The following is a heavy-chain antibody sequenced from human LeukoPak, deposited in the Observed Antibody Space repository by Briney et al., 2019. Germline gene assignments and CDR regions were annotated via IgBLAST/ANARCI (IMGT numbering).Heavy chain of an antibody. CDR3: AKELVLLWFGESYDAFDI. D-gene: IGHD3-10*01. CDR1: GFIFSSYG. J-gene: IGHJ3*02. Sequence: PGRSLRLSCAASGFIFSSYGMHWVRQAPGKGLEWVAVISYDGSNKYYADSVKGRFTISRDNSKNTLYLQMNSLRAEDTAVYYCAKELVLLWFGESYDAFDIWGQGTMVTVSS. V-gene: IGHV3-30*18. CDR2: ISYDGSNK.